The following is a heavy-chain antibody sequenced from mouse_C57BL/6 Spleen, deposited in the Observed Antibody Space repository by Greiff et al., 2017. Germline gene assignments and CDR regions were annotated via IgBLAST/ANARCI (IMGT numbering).Heavy chain of an antibody. CDR3: ARHGKDYDPFDY. J-gene: IGHJ2*01. Sequence: VKLVESGAELVKPGASVKLSCKASGYTFTEYTIHWVKQRSGQGLEWIGWFYPGSGSIKYNEKFKDKATLTADKSSSTVYMELSRLTSEDSAVXFCARHGKDYDPFDYWGQGTTLTVSS. CDR2: FYPGSGSI. CDR1: GYTFTEYT. V-gene: IGHV1-62-2*01. D-gene: IGHD2-4*01.